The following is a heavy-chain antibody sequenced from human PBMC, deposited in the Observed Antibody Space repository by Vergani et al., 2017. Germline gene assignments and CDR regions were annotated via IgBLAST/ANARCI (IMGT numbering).Heavy chain of an antibody. CDR3: ARGKIGGYYYYYMDV. Sequence: QLQLQESGPGLVKPSETLSLTCTVSGGSISSSSYYWGWIRQPPGKGLEWIGSIYYSGSTYYNPSLKSRVTISVDTSKIQFSLKLSSVTAADTAVYYCARGKIGGYYYYYMDVWGKGTTVTVSS. CDR2: IYYSGST. V-gene: IGHV4-39*07. D-gene: IGHD3-10*01. J-gene: IGHJ6*03. CDR1: GGSISSSSYY.